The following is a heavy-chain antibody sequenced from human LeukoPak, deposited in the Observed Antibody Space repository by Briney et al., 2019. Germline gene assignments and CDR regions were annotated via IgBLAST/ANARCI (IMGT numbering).Heavy chain of an antibody. CDR3: ARTFMESGYDFDY. CDR1: GFTFSGSA. J-gene: IGHJ4*02. Sequence: GGSLRLSCAASGFTFSGSAMHWVRQASGKGLEWVSRIRSKANGYTTAYGASVKGRFTISRDDSQRATYVQMNSLKIEDTAVYYCARTFMESGYDFDYWGQGTLVTVSS. CDR2: IRSKANGYTT. D-gene: IGHD3-3*01. V-gene: IGHV3-73*01.